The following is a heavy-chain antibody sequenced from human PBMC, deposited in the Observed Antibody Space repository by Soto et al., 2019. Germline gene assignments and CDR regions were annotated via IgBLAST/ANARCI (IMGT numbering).Heavy chain of an antibody. V-gene: IGHV3-23*01. CDR3: AKGSYSGSYYYCFDY. J-gene: IGHJ4*02. Sequence: PGGSLRLSCAASGFTFSSYAMSWVRQAPGKGLEWVSAISGSGGSTYYADSVKGRFTIPRDNSKNTLYLQMNSLRAEDTAVYYCAKGSYSGSYYYCFDYWGQGTLVTVSS. CDR2: ISGSGGST. D-gene: IGHD1-26*01. CDR1: GFTFSSYA.